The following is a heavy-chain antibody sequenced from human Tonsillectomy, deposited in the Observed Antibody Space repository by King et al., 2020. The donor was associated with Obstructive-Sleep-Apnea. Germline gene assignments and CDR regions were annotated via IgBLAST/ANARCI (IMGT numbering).Heavy chain of an antibody. CDR2: INHSGST. CDR1: GGSFSDYY. CDR3: ARVLGAAGPDYYFDY. V-gene: IGHV4-34*01. Sequence: VQLQQWGAGLLKPSETLSLTCAVYGGSFSDYYWSWIRQPPGKGLEWIGEINHSGSTNYNSSLKSRVTFSVDQSRNQFSLKLHSVTAADSALYYCARVLGAAGPDYYFDYWGQGTLVTVSS. J-gene: IGHJ4*02. D-gene: IGHD1-26*01.